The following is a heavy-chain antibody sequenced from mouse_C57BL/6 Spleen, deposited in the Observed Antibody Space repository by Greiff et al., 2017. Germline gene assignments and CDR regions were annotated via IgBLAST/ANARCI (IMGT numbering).Heavy chain of an antibody. J-gene: IGHJ4*01. V-gene: IGHV1-39*01. CDR1: GYSFTDYN. D-gene: IGHD2-1*01. CDR2: INPNYGTT. Sequence: EVQLQQPGPELVMPGASVKISCKASGYSFTDYNMNWVKQSNGKSLEWIGVINPNYGTTSYNQKFKGKATLTVDQSSSTAYMQLNSLTSEDSAVYYSARRRNSLYYAMDYWGQGTSVTVSS. CDR3: ARRRNSLYYAMDY.